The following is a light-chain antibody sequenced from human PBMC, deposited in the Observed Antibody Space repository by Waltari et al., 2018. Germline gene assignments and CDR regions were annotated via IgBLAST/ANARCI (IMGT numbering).Light chain of an antibody. CDR1: YSNIGSRD. CDR2: RRD. V-gene: IGLV1-40*01. Sequence: QSKLTQPPSVSGAPGQTVTISCTGAYSNIGSRDVNWYLQLPGAAPRCLIYRRDIRTSGVPDRFSGSKSGTSASLAISGLQAEDEADYCCQSYDISLNGYVFGTGTRVTVL. J-gene: IGLJ1*01. CDR3: QSYDISLNGYV.